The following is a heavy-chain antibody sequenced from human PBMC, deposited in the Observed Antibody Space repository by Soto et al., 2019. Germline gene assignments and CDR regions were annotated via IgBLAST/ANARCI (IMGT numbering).Heavy chain of an antibody. Sequence: EVQLVESGGALVKPGGSLRLPCAASGFSFSSAWMSWVRQAPGKGLEWVGRIRTNTDGGTADYAVPVKGRFTISRDDSKNTLYLQMNSLKTEDTAMYYCTTRSDSSPWGQGTLVTVSS. D-gene: IGHD1-26*01. CDR3: TTRSDSSP. CDR1: GFSFSSAW. CDR2: IRTNTDGGTA. J-gene: IGHJ5*02. V-gene: IGHV3-15*02.